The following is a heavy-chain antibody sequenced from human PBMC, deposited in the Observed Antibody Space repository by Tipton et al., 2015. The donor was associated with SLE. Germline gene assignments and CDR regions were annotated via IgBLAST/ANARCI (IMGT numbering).Heavy chain of an antibody. CDR3: ASGVEGGGFDY. CDR1: GYSISSGYY. Sequence: LRLSCTVSGYSISSGYYWGWIRQPPGKGLEWIGSIYHSGSTYYNPSLKSRVTISVDTSKNQFSLKLSSVTAADTAVYYCASGVEGGGFDYRGQGTLVTVSS. D-gene: IGHD1-1*01. V-gene: IGHV4-38-2*02. J-gene: IGHJ4*02. CDR2: IYHSGST.